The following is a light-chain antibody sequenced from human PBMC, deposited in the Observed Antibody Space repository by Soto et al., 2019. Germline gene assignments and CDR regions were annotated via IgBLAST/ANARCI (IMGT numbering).Light chain of an antibody. Sequence: QSALTQPPSASGSPGQSVTISCTGTSTDVGAYNYVSWYQQHPGKAPKLMIYEVTKRPSGVPDRFSGSKSGNTASLTVSGFKAEDEADYYCSSYAGGKNLIFGGGTQLTAL. CDR1: STDVGAYNY. V-gene: IGLV2-8*01. CDR2: EVT. CDR3: SSYAGGKNLI. J-gene: IGLJ2*01.